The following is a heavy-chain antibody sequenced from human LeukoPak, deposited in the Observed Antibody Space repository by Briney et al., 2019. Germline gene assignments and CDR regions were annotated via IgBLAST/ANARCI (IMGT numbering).Heavy chain of an antibody. D-gene: IGHD2-15*01. V-gene: IGHV4-59*08. CDR2: IYYSGST. Sequence: EPSETLPLTCTVSGGSISSYYWSWIRQPPGKGLEWIGYIYYSGSTNYNPSLKSRVTISVDTSKNQFPLKLSSVTAADTAVYYCARRVVVVAATRYWYFDLWGRGTLVTVSS. CDR1: GGSISSYY. J-gene: IGHJ2*01. CDR3: ARRVVVVAATRYWYFDL.